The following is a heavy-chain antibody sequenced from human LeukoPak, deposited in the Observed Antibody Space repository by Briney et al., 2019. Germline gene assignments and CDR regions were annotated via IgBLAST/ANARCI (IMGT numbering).Heavy chain of an antibody. CDR3: ARGGPVTTGLGY. CDR2: ISYSGST. D-gene: IGHD4-17*01. Sequence: PSETLSLTCTVSGGSISSSYWSWIRQPPGKGLEWIAYISYSGSTNYNPSLKSRVTISVDTSKNQFSLKLSSVTAADTAVYYCARGGPVTTGLGYWGQGTLVTVSS. CDR1: GGSISSSY. V-gene: IGHV4-59*01. J-gene: IGHJ4*02.